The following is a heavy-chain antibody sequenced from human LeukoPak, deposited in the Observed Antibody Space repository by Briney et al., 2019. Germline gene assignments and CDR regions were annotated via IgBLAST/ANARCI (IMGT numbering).Heavy chain of an antibody. D-gene: IGHD2-21*01. V-gene: IGHV1-69*05. CDR2: IIPIFGTA. CDR1: GGTFSSYA. J-gene: IGHJ4*02. CDR3: ARDLSTYGPDY. Sequence: SVKVSCKASGGTFSSYAISWVRQAPRQGLEWMGRIIPIFGTANYAQKFQGRVTITTDESTSTAYMELSSLRSEDTAVYFFARDLSTYGPDYGGQGTLVTVSS.